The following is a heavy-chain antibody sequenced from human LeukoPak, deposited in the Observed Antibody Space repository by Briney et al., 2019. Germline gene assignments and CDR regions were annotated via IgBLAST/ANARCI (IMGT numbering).Heavy chain of an antibody. CDR3: AREYYDSSDYPRQHYFDY. J-gene: IGHJ4*02. V-gene: IGHV3-33*01. CDR1: GFTFITYG. D-gene: IGHD3-22*01. Sequence: HPGGSLRLSCAASGFTFITYGMHWVRQAPGKGLEWVALIWYDGSYKYYADPVKGRFTISRDNSKNTLYLQMNSLRAEDTAVYYCAREYYDSSDYPRQHYFDYWGQGTLVTVSS. CDR2: IWYDGSYK.